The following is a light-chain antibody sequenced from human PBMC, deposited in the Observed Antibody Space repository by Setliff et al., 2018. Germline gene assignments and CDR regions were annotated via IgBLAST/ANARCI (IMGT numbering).Light chain of an antibody. CDR2: DVS. CDR1: SSDVGGYNY. Sequence: QSALTQPRSVSGSPGQSVTISCTGTSSDVGGYNYVSWYQQHPGKAPKLMIYDVSKRPSGVPDRFSGSKSGNTASLTISGLQAEDEADYYCCSYAGSHTYVFGTGTKGTV. V-gene: IGLV2-11*01. CDR3: CSYAGSHTYV. J-gene: IGLJ1*01.